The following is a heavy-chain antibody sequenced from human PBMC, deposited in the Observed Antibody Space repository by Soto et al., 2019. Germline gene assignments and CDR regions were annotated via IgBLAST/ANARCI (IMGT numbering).Heavy chain of an antibody. D-gene: IGHD3-9*01. CDR3: ARDADTTGHYSHFDL. CDR1: GFTFSYYG. CDR2: MHNGGNEK. J-gene: IGHJ4*02. V-gene: IGHV3-33*08. Sequence: QVQLVESGGGVVQPGGSLRLSCAASGFTFSYYGFHWVRQAPGKGLEWVAVMHNGGNEKYYVDTVKGRFTVSRDDSRNMVYLEMSGPRAEDTAEYFCARDADTTGHYSHFDLWGRGALVAVS.